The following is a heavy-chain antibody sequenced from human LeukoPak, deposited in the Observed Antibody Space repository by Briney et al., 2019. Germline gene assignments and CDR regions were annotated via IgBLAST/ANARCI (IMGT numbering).Heavy chain of an antibody. D-gene: IGHD2-15*01. J-gene: IGHJ5*02. Sequence: SETLSLTCTVSGYSISSGYYWGWIRQPPGKGLEWIGSIYHSGSTYYNPSLKSRVTISVDTSKNQFSLKLSSVTAADTAVYYCATKGLLYWFDPWGQGTLVTVSS. CDR3: ATKGLLYWFDP. CDR1: GYSISSGYY. CDR2: IYHSGST. V-gene: IGHV4-38-2*02.